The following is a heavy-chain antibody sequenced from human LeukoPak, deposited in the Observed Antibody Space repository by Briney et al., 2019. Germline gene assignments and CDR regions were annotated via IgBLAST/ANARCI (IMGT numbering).Heavy chain of an antibody. CDR1: GFTFSSYA. CDR2: ISSNGGST. CDR3: AREGYYDRSGAFDI. D-gene: IGHD3-22*01. J-gene: IGHJ3*02. Sequence: PGGSLRLSCAASGFTFSSYAMHWVRQAPGKGLEYVSAISSNGGSTYYANSVKGRFTISRDNSKNTLYLQMGSLRGEDTAVYYCAREGYYDRSGAFDIWGQGTMVTVSS. V-gene: IGHV3-64*01.